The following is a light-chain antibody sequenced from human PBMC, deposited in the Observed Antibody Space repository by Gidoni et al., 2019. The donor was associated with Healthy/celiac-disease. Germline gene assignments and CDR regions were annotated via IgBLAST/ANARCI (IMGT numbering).Light chain of an antibody. V-gene: IGKV1-5*03. CDR1: QSISSW. J-gene: IGKJ1*01. CDR2: KAS. Sequence: DIQMTQSPSTLSASVGDRVTITCRASQSISSWLAWYQQKPGKAPKLLIYKASSLESGVPSRFSGSGSGAEFTLTISSLQPYDFATYYCQQYNSSWTFGQXTKVESK. CDR3: QQYNSSWT.